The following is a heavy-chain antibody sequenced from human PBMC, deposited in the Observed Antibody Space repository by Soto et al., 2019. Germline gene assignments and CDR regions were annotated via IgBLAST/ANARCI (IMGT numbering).Heavy chain of an antibody. V-gene: IGHV4-30-4*01. CDR2: IYYSGST. Sequence: SETLSLTCTVSGGSISSGDYYWSWIRQPPGKGLEWIGYIYYSGSTYYNPSLKSRVTISVDTSKNQFSLKLSSVTAADTAVYYCARDSYYDSSGYTGGFAFDIWGQGTMVTVSS. CDR3: ARDSYYDSSGYTGGFAFDI. CDR1: GGSISSGDYY. D-gene: IGHD3-22*01. J-gene: IGHJ3*02.